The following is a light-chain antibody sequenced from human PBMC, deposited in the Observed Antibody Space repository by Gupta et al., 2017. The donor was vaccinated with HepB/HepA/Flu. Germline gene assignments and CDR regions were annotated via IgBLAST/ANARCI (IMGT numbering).Light chain of an antibody. CDR1: QIVGSY. J-gene: IGKJ3*01. Sequence: VLTPSPSTLTLSPGERATLSCRTSQIVGSYLAWYKQKPGQAPRILIYDASTRGTGVQARFSGSGSVTDFTLTSRHLENEDVGVYYPQHRSHFTFGHGTQVEIK. V-gene: IGKV3-11*01. CDR2: DAS. CDR3: QHRSHFT.